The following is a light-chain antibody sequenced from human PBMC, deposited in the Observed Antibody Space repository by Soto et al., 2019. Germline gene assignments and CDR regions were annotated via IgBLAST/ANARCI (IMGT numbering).Light chain of an antibody. CDR3: QQYNIYWT. V-gene: IGKV1-5*01. Sequence: DIQLTQSPSSLSASVGDRVTITGRASQSISGWLAWYQQKPGKAPKLLIYDASSLETGVPSRFSGNGSGTEFTLAISSLQSDDFAIYYCQQYNIYWTFGQGTKVDIK. CDR2: DAS. CDR1: QSISGW. J-gene: IGKJ1*01.